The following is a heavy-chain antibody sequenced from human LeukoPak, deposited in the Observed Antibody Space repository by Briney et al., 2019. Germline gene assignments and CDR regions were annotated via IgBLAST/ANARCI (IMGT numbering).Heavy chain of an antibody. CDR1: GFTFSSYG. V-gene: IGHV3-7*01. D-gene: IGHD5-18*01. J-gene: IGHJ4*02. Sequence: GGSLRLSCAASGFTFSSYGMSWVRQAPGKGLEWVANINQDATEKNYVDSVKGRFTISRDNAKNSLYLQMNSLRAEDTAVYYCARDRAMDDYWGQGTLVTVSS. CDR2: INQDATEK. CDR3: ARDRAMDDY.